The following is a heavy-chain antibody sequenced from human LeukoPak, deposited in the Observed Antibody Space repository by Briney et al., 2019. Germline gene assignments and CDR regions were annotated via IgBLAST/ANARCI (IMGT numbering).Heavy chain of an antibody. D-gene: IGHD4-17*01. Sequence: GGSLRLSCAASRFTFSSYAMSWVRQAPGKGLEWVSAISGSGGSTYYADSVKGRFTISRDNSKNTLYLQMNSLRAEDTAVYYCAKVAHGDHYYYYYGMDVWGQGTTVTVSS. V-gene: IGHV3-23*01. CDR1: RFTFSSYA. CDR3: AKVAHGDHYYYYYGMDV. J-gene: IGHJ6*02. CDR2: ISGSGGST.